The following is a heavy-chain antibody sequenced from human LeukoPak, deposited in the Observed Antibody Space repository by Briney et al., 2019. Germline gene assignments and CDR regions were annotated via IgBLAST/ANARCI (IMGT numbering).Heavy chain of an antibody. Sequence: SVKVSCTASGYTFTSYDINWVRQAPGQGLEWMGGIIPIFGTANYAQKFQGRVTITADESTSTAYMELSSLRSEDTAVYYCARSPLVLFSDAFDIWGQGTMVTVSS. J-gene: IGHJ3*02. CDR1: GYTFTSYD. D-gene: IGHD6-13*01. CDR2: IIPIFGTA. V-gene: IGHV1-69*13. CDR3: ARSPLVLFSDAFDI.